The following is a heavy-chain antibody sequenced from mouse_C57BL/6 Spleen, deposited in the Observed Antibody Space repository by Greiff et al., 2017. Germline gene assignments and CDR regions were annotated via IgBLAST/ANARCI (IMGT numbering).Heavy chain of an antibody. CDR1: GYTFTSYW. V-gene: IGHV1-5*01. D-gene: IGHD3-2*01. CDR3: TSSPRQPSSMDY. Sequence: VLLQQSGTVLARPGASVKMSCKTSGYTFTSYWMHWVKQRPGQGLEWIGAIYPGNSDTSYNQKFKGKAKLTAVTSASTAYMELSRLTNEDSAVYYCTSSPRQPSSMDYWGQGTSVTVSS. J-gene: IGHJ4*01. CDR2: IYPGNSDT.